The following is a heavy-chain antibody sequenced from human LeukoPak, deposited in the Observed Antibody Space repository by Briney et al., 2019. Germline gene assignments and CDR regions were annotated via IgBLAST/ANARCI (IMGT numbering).Heavy chain of an antibody. CDR1: GYSFTSYW. D-gene: IGHD3-3*01. CDR3: ARVATEWSPSLYYYYGMDV. V-gene: IGHV5-51*01. Sequence: GESLKISCKGSGYSFTSYWIGWVRQMPGKGLEWMGIIYPGDSDTRYSPSFQGQVTISADKSISTAYLQWSSLKASDTAMYYCARVATEWSPSLYYYYGMDVWGQGTTVTVSS. CDR2: IYPGDSDT. J-gene: IGHJ6*02.